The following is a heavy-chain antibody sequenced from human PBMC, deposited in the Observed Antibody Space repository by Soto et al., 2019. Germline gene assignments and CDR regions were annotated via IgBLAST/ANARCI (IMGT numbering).Heavy chain of an antibody. D-gene: IGHD4-17*01. V-gene: IGHV3-23*01. CDR2: ISGSGGST. J-gene: IGHJ4*02. CDR3: VSFDYGDYGALFDY. Sequence: GGSLRLSCAASGFTFSSYAMSWVRQAPGKGLEWVSAISGSGGSTYYADSVKGRFTISRGNSKNTLYLQMNSLRAEDTAVYYCVSFDYGDYGALFDYWGQGTLVTVSS. CDR1: GFTFSSYA.